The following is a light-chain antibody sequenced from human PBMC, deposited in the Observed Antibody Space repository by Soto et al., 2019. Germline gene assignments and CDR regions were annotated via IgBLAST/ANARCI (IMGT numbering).Light chain of an antibody. CDR2: KVS. Sequence: DVVLTQSPLSLPVTLGQPASISCRSDESLVYYNGETYLNWFQQRPGQSPRRLISKVSNRDSGVPDRFSGSGSGTDFTLKISRVEAEDVGLYYCMQGSHWPYTFGQGTKVENK. V-gene: IGKV2-30*01. CDR3: MQGSHWPYT. CDR1: ESLVYYNGETY. J-gene: IGKJ2*01.